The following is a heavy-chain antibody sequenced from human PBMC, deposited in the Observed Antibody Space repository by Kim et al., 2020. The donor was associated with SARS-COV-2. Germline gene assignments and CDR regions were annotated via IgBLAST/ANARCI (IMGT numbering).Heavy chain of an antibody. D-gene: IGHD3-9*01. J-gene: IGHJ4*02. CDR1: GFTFSSYS. V-gene: IGHV3-21*01. Sequence: GGSLRLSCAASGFTFSSYSMNWVRQAPGKGLEWVSSISSSSSYIYYADSVKGRFTISRDNAKNSLYLQMNSLRAEDTAVYYCARDIVGYYDILTGYYRGGLVDYWGQGTLVTVSS. CDR2: ISSSSSYI. CDR3: ARDIVGYYDILTGYYRGGLVDY.